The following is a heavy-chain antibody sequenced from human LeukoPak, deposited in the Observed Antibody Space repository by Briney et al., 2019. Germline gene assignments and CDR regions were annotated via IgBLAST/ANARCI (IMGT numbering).Heavy chain of an antibody. D-gene: IGHD2-2*01. Sequence: SETLSLTCTVSGGSISSYYWTWIRQPPGKGLWWIGYIYYSGSTKYNPSLKSRVTMSVDKSKNQFSLKLSSVTAADTAVYYCATTADQLTPLGYWGQGTLVTVSS. V-gene: IGHV4-59*12. CDR3: ATTADQLTPLGY. CDR2: IYYSGST. J-gene: IGHJ4*02. CDR1: GGSISSYY.